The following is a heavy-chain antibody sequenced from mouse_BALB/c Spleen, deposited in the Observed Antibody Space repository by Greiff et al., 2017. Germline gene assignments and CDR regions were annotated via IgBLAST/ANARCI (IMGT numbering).Heavy chain of an antibody. J-gene: IGHJ2*01. D-gene: IGHD2-1*01. Sequence: VQLQQSGAELVRPGALVKLSCKASGFNIKDYYMHWVKQRPEQGLEWIGWIDPENGNTIYDPKFQGKASITADTSSNTAYLQLSSLTSEDTAVYYCARRSIYYGNYFDYWGQGTTLTVSS. V-gene: IGHV14-1*02. CDR3: ARRSIYYGNYFDY. CDR2: IDPENGNT. CDR1: GFNIKDYY.